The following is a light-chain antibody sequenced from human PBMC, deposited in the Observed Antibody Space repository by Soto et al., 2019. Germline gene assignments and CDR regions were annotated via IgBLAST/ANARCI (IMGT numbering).Light chain of an antibody. CDR2: EVS. Sequence: QSALTQPASVSGSPGQSITISCTGTSSDVGGYNYVSWYRRHPGKAPKLMIYEVSNRPSGVSNRFSGSKSGNTASLTISGLQAEDEADYYCSSYTSSSTLLVFGGGTKLTVL. CDR3: SSYTSSSTLLV. J-gene: IGLJ2*01. V-gene: IGLV2-14*01. CDR1: SSDVGGYNY.